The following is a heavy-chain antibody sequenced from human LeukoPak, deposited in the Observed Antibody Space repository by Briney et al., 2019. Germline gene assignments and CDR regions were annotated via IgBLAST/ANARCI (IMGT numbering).Heavy chain of an antibody. Sequence: SETLSLTCAVSGYSISSGYYWGWIRQPPGKGLEWIWSISHSGSTYYTPSLKSRVTISVDTSKNQFSLKLSSVTAADTAVYYCARMLIVGATAFDYWGQGTLVTVSS. CDR1: GYSISSGYY. CDR3: ARMLIVGATAFDY. J-gene: IGHJ4*02. V-gene: IGHV4-38-2*01. D-gene: IGHD1-26*01. CDR2: ISHSGST.